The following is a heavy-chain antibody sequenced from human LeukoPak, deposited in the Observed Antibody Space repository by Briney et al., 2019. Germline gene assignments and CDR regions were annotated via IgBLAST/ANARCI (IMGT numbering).Heavy chain of an antibody. CDR1: GITFSDYH. CDR2: ISSSSSST. D-gene: IGHD6-19*01. V-gene: IGHV3-11*05. J-gene: IGHJ4*02. CDR3: ARVRYSSGWSFDY. Sequence: PGGSLRLSCAASGITFSDYHMTWIRPAPGKGRAWLSYISSSSSSTYYADSVKGRFTISRDNAKNSLYLQMNSLRAEDTAVHYCARVRYSSGWSFDYWGQGTLVTVSS.